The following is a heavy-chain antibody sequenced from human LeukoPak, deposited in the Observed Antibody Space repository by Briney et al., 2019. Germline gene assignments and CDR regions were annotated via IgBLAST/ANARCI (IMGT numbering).Heavy chain of an antibody. Sequence: SQTLSLTCTVSGGSISSGGYYWSWIRQHPGQGLEWIVYIYYSRSTYYNPSLKSPVTISVDTTKNQFSLKLSSVTAADTAVSYCARTNTTQDDYGDYLGIGFDYWGQGTLVTVSS. CDR2: IYYSRST. CDR3: ARTNTTQDDYGDYLGIGFDY. CDR1: GGSISSGGYY. D-gene: IGHD4-17*01. J-gene: IGHJ4*02. V-gene: IGHV4-31*01.